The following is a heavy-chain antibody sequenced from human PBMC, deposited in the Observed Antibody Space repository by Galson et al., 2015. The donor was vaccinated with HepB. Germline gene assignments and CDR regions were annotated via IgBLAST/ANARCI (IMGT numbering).Heavy chain of an antibody. CDR3: ARDRVPYYYEIRGAFDV. CDR2: ISCDGSNK. D-gene: IGHD3-22*01. V-gene: IGHV3-30-3*01. Sequence: SLRLSCAASGFTFSSYAMYWVRQAPGKGLEWLAVISCDGSNKYYADSAKGRFTISRDNSKNTLYLQMNSLRVEDTALYYCARDRVPYYYEIRGAFDVWGQGTMVTVSS. CDR1: GFTFSSYA. J-gene: IGHJ3*01.